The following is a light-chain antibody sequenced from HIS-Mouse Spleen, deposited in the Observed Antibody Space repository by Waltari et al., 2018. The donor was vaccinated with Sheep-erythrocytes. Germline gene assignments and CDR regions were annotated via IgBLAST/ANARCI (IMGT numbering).Light chain of an antibody. J-gene: IGLJ3*02. CDR1: ALPKKY. CDR2: EDS. V-gene: IGLV3-10*01. Sequence: SYELTQPPSVSVSPGQTARITCSGDALPKKYAYWYQQKSGQAPVLVIYEDSKRPSWIPGGFSGSSSGTMATLTISGAHVEDDADYYCYSTDSSGNHWVFGGGTKLTVL. CDR3: YSTDSSGNHWV.